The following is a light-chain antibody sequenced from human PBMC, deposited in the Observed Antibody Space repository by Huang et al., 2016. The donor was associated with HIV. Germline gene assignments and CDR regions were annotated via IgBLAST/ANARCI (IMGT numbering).Light chain of an antibody. Sequence: DIQMTQSPSTLSASVGDRVTITCRASQNINIWLAWYQQKPGKAPKLLIYKASTVERGVPSMCSGSGSGREFTLTITSLQPDDFATYYCQQYNRYSLLTFGQGTKVEIK. J-gene: IGKJ1*01. CDR3: QQYNRYSLLT. V-gene: IGKV1-5*03. CDR2: KAS. CDR1: QNINIW.